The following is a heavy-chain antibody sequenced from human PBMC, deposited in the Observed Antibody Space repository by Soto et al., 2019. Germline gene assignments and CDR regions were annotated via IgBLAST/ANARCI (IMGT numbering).Heavy chain of an antibody. D-gene: IGHD2-21*01. V-gene: IGHV3-74*01. CDR2: INSDGSST. CDR3: ARDHVVSRNWFDP. CDR1: GFTFSSYW. Sequence: EVQLVESGGGLVQPGGSLRLSXXXXGFTFSSYWMHWVRQAPGKGLVWVSRINSDGSSTSYADSVKGRFTISRDNAKNTLYLQMNSLRAEDTAVYYCARDHVVSRNWFDPWGQGTLVTVSS. J-gene: IGHJ5*02.